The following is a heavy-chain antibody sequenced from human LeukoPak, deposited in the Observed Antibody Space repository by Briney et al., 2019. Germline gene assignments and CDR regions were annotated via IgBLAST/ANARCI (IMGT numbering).Heavy chain of an antibody. CDR2: IIPIFGTA. CDR3: ASRGPLNWNDAGVDY. D-gene: IGHD1-20*01. V-gene: IGHV1-69*13. CDR1: GGTFSSYA. Sequence: VASVKVSCKASGGTFSSYAISWVRQAPGQGLEWMGGIIPIFGTANYAQKFQGRVTITADESTSTAYMELSSLRSEDTAVYYCASRGPLNWNDAGVDYWGQGALVTVSS. J-gene: IGHJ4*02.